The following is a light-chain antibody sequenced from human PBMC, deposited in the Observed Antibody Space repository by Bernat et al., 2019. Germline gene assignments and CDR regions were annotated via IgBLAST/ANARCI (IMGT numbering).Light chain of an antibody. J-gene: IGKJ2*01. CDR1: QNINMY. CDR2: AAS. Sequence: DIQMTQSPSSLSASVGDRVIITCRASQNINMYLNWHQQKPGKAPKLLIYAASNLQSGVPSRFSGSGSGTDFTLTISSLQPEDFATYYCQQSYNDPDTFGQGTKLGIK. CDR3: QQSYNDPDT. V-gene: IGKV1-39*01.